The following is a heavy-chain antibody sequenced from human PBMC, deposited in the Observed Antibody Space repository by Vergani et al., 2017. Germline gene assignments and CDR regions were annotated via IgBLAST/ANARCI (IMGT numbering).Heavy chain of an antibody. J-gene: IGHJ6*03. CDR3: ARHKEQLVPGNYYYYYYMDV. V-gene: IGHV4-39*01. D-gene: IGHD6-13*01. CDR2: IYYSGST. Sequence: QVQLQQWGGGLLKPSETLSLTCVVNGGSIRSTFYYWGWIRQPPGKGLEWIGTIYYSGSTYYNPSLNSRVTISVDTSKNQFSLKLNSVTAADTAVYYCARHKEQLVPGNYYYYYYMDVWGKGTTVTVSS. CDR1: GGSIRSTFYY.